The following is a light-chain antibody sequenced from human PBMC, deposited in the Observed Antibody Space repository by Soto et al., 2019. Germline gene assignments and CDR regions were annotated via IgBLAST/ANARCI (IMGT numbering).Light chain of an antibody. CDR3: NSYVGSNNYV. V-gene: IGLV2-8*01. CDR2: EVN. Sequence: QSALTQPPSASGSPGQSVTITCTVTSSDITDNKYVSWFQQHPGKAPKVLIYEVNKRPSGVPDRFSGSKSGNTASLTVSGLQADDEADYYCNSYVGSNNYVFGTGTKVTVL. J-gene: IGLJ1*01. CDR1: SSDITDNKY.